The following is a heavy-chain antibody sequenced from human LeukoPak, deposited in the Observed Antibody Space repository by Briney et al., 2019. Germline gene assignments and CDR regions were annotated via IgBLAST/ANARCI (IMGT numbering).Heavy chain of an antibody. Sequence: SGGSLRLSCAASGVTFSRNAMSWVRQAPGKGLEWVSAIGGSGTGTYYADSVKGRFTISRDNSKNTLYLQMNSLRAEDTAVYYCVKDETGSSWYNWGQGTLVTVSS. J-gene: IGHJ4*02. D-gene: IGHD6-13*01. CDR1: GVTFSRNA. CDR3: VKDETGSSWYN. V-gene: IGHV3-23*01. CDR2: IGGSGTGT.